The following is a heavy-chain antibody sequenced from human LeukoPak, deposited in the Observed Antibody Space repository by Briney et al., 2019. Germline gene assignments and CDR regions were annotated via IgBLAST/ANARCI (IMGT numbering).Heavy chain of an antibody. Sequence: SETLSLTCAVYGGSFSGYYWSWIRQPPGKGLEWIGEINHSGSTNYNPSLKSRVTISVDTSKNQSSLKLSSVTAADTAVYYCASGYYGSGSYHGADHWGQGTLVTVSS. V-gene: IGHV4-34*01. CDR3: ASGYYGSGSYHGADH. D-gene: IGHD3-10*01. J-gene: IGHJ4*02. CDR2: INHSGST. CDR1: GGSFSGYY.